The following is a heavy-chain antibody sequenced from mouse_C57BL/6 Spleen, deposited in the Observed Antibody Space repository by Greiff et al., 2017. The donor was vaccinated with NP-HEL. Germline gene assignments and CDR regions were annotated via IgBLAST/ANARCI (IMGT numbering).Heavy chain of an antibody. V-gene: IGHV1-55*01. J-gene: IGHJ4*01. CDR2: IYPGSGST. CDR3: ARGYSNYYYAMDY. CDR1: GYTFTSYW. Sequence: QVQLKQPGAELVKPGASVKMSCKASGYTFTSYWITWVKQRPGQGLEWIGDIYPGSGSTNYNEKFKSKATLTVDTSSSTAYMQLSSLTSEDSAVYYCARGYSNYYYAMDYWGQGTSVTVSS. D-gene: IGHD2-5*01.